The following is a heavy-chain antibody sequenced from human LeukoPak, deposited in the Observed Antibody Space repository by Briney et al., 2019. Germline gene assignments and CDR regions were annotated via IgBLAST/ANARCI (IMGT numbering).Heavy chain of an antibody. CDR1: GGSLSGCY. CDR2: INHSGST. Sequence: PSETLSFTCAVYGGSLSGCYWSWIRQPPGKGLEWIGEINHSGSTNYNPSLKSRVTISVDTSKNQFSLKLSSVTAADTAVYYCARGVAGTTFLSDYWGQGTLVTVSS. CDR3: ARGVAGTTFLSDY. J-gene: IGHJ4*02. D-gene: IGHD1-7*01. V-gene: IGHV4-34*01.